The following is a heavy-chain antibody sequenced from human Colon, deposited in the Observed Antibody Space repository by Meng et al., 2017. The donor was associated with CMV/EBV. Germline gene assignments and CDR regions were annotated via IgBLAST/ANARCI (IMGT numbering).Heavy chain of an antibody. CDR1: ASSISNY. CDR2: IDHPGST. Sequence: QVQRPDSGPGQLKPSQSLSCTCTGSASSISNYWCWSRQHPGKRLEGIGYIDHPGSTTYNPSLKSRVTMSVDTSKTQFSLKLSSVTAADTAVYYCSRVKLQNDNDYFDYWGQGTLVTVSS. D-gene: IGHD4-11*01. CDR3: SRVKLQNDNDYFDY. J-gene: IGHJ4*02. V-gene: IGHV4-59*01.